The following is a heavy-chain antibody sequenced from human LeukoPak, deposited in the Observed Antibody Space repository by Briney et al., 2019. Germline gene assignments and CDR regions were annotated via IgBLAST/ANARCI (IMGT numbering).Heavy chain of an antibody. D-gene: IGHD2-8*01. CDR3: ARTNLDCKNGVCYDY. CDR1: GYTFTSYD. V-gene: IGHV1-18*01. J-gene: IGHJ4*02. Sequence: GASVKVSCKASGYTFTSYDINWVRQATGQGLEWMGWISAYSGHTYYPQKLQGRVTVTTDTSTSTAYMELRSLRSDDTAVYYCARTNLDCKNGVCYDYWGQGTLVTVSS. CDR2: ISAYSGHT.